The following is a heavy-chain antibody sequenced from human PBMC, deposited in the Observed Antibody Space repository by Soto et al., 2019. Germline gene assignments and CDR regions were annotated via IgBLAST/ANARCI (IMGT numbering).Heavy chain of an antibody. CDR1: GGTFSSYA. Sequence: GASVKVSCKASGGTFSSYAISWVRQAPGQGLEWMGGIIPIFGTANYAQKFLGRVTITADESTSTAYMELSSLRSEDTAVYYCARTSKAAAYYYYYGMDVWGQGTTVTVSS. J-gene: IGHJ6*02. CDR2: IIPIFGTA. V-gene: IGHV1-69*13. CDR3: ARTSKAAAYYYYYGMDV. D-gene: IGHD6-13*01.